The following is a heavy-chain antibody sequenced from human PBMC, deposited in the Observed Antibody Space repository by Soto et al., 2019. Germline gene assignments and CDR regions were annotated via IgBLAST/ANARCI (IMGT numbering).Heavy chain of an antibody. Sequence: GGSLRLSCAASGFSFSDHYMSLIRQSPGKGLEWISYMTRSGSSSSYADSVKGRFTISRDNAKNSLYLQMNSLRGDDTAVYYCARELSGTAFAFDLWGQGTMVTVSS. CDR1: GFSFSDHY. V-gene: IGHV3-11*01. CDR2: MTRSGSSS. CDR3: ARELSGTAFAFDL. D-gene: IGHD1-20*01. J-gene: IGHJ3*01.